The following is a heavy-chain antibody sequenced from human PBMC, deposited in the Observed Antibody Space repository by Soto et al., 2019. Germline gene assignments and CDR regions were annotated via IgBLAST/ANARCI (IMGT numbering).Heavy chain of an antibody. CDR1: GVTFISEA. Sequence: GGSLGLSFASSGVTFISEAMNWVRQAPCKGLEWVAVISYDVSNKYYADSVKGRFTISRDNSKNTLYLQMNSLRAEDTAVYYCAKVGDWNYFDYWGQGTLVTVSS. CDR2: ISYDVSNK. V-gene: IGHV3-30*18. D-gene: IGHD3-16*01. CDR3: AKVGDWNYFDY. J-gene: IGHJ4*02.